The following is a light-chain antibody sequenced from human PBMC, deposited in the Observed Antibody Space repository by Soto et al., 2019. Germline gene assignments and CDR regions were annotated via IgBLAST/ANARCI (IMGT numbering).Light chain of an antibody. J-gene: IGKJ4*01. V-gene: IGKV3-20*01. CDR3: QHYGSFVLT. CDR2: GAS. Sequence: EIVLTQSPGTLSLSPGERATLSCRASQSVSSTYLAWYQQKPGQAPRLLIYGASSRATGIPDRLSGSGSGTDFTLTISRLEPEDFTVYYCQHYGSFVLTFGGGTKVEIK. CDR1: QSVSSTY.